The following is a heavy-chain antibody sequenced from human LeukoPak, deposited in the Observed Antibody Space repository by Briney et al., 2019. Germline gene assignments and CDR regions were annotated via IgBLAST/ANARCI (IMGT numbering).Heavy chain of an antibody. V-gene: IGHV3-23*01. CDR3: ANLDRITMVRGVISSLYYYYGMDV. CDR2: ISGSGGST. J-gene: IGHJ6*02. CDR1: GFTLSSYA. D-gene: IGHD3-10*01. Sequence: GGSLRLSCAASGFTLSSYAMSWVRQAPGKGLEWVSAISGSGGSTYYADSVKGRFTISRDNSKNTLYLQMNSLRAEDTAVYYCANLDRITMVRGVISSLYYYYGMDVWGQGTTVTVSS.